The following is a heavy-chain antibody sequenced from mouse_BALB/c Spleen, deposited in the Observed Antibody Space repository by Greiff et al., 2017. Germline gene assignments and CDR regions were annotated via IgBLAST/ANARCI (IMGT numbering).Heavy chain of an antibody. Sequence: EVMLVESGPGLVKPSQSLSLTCTVTGYSITSDYAWNWIRQFPGNKLEWMGYISYSGSTSYNPSLKSRISITRDTSKNQFFLQLNSVTTEDTATYYCARDDTAWFAYWGQGTLVTVSA. J-gene: IGHJ3*01. D-gene: IGHD1-1*01. CDR2: ISYSGST. CDR1: GYSITSDYA. CDR3: ARDDTAWFAY. V-gene: IGHV3-2*02.